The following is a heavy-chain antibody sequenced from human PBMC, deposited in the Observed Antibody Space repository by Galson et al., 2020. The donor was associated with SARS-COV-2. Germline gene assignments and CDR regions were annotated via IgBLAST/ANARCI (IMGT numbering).Heavy chain of an antibody. J-gene: IGHJ4*02. V-gene: IGHV3-23*01. Sequence: GESLKIHCAASGLPFNNYSMRWVRQAPGKGLKGGSALSARGGSTYYADSVQGRFTHSRDNFKNTLHLQMNILRAEDTAVYYCAKDRGLWRYDCWPGYYPYFDSWGQGTLVT. CDR2: LSARGGST. CDR1: GLPFNNYS. D-gene: IGHD3-3*01. CDR3: AKDRGLWRYDCWPGYYPYFDS.